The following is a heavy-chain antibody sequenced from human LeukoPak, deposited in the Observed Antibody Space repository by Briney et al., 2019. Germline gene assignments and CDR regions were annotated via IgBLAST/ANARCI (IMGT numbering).Heavy chain of an antibody. CDR3: ARDDGGGSSVWPAAGFDY. V-gene: IGHV4-61*01. Sequence: SETLSVTCTVSGASISSGYYWSWIRQPPGKGLEWIGYIYYSGSTNYNPSLKSRVTISVDTSKNQFSLKLSSVTAADTAVYYCARDDGGGSSVWPAAGFDYWGQGTLVTVSS. CDR1: GASISSGYY. CDR2: IYYSGST. D-gene: IGHD6-19*01. J-gene: IGHJ4*02.